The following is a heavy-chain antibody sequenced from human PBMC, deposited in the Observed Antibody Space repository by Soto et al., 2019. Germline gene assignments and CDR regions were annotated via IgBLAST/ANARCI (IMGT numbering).Heavy chain of an antibody. CDR1: GFTFSSYA. V-gene: IGHV3-23*01. J-gene: IGHJ5*02. CDR3: AKASGSSPSYNWFDP. CDR2: ISGSGGST. Sequence: EVQLLESGGGLVQPGGSLRLSCAASGFTFSSYAMSWVRQAPGKGLEWLSAISGSGGSTYYADSVKGRFTISRDNSKNTLYLQMNSLRAEDTAVYYCAKASGSSPSYNWFDPWGQGTLVTVSS. D-gene: IGHD3-10*01.